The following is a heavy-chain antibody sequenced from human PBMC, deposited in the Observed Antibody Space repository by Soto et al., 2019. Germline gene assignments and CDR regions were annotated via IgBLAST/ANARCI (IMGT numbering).Heavy chain of an antibody. CDR1: GYTFTSYA. J-gene: IGHJ4*02. Sequence: ASVKVSCKASGYTFTSYAMHWVRQAPGQRLEWMGWINAGNGNTKYSQKFQGRVTITRDTSAITAYMELRTLRSEETAVYYCARGWLESYLDYWGQGTMVTVSS. V-gene: IGHV1-3*01. CDR3: ARGWLESYLDY. D-gene: IGHD3-10*01. CDR2: INAGNGNT.